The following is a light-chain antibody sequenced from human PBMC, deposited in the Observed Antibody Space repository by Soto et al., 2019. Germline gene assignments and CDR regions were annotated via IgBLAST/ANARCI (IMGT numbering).Light chain of an antibody. J-gene: IGKJ1*01. CDR3: QRYNDWRWT. CDR2: GAS. Sequence: EIVMTQSPATLSVSPGEGATLSCRASQSISSKLAWYQQKRGQAPRLLLYGASTRATGVQARLSGSGSGTESTLTISSLQSEDLAVYYCQRYNDWRWTFGQGTKVEIK. V-gene: IGKV3-15*01. CDR1: QSISSK.